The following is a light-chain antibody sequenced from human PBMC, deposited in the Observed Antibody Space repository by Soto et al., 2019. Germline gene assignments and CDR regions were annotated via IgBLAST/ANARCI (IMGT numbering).Light chain of an antibody. CDR1: ESVSDN. CDR2: DAS. CDR3: QQRSNWIT. J-gene: IGKJ5*01. V-gene: IGKV3-11*01. Sequence: EKVMTQSPATLSVSPGESATLYCRASESVSDNLAWYHQKPGQAPRLLIYDASNRATGIPARFSGSGSGTDFTLTISSLEPEDFAVYYCQQRSNWITFGQGTRLEIK.